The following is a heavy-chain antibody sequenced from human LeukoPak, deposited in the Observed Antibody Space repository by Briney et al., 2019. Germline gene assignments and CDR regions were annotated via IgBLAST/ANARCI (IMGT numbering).Heavy chain of an antibody. CDR2: IYYSGST. D-gene: IGHD3-22*01. J-gene: IGHJ6*02. CDR3: ARGGYYDSGYYYYGMDV. CDR1: GGSISNYY. Sequence: PSETLSLTCTVSGGSISNYYWSWIPQPPGKGLEWIGYIYYSGSTYYNPSVKSRVTISVDTSKNQFSLKLSSVTAADTAVYYCARGGYYDSGYYYYGMDVWGQGTTVTVSS. V-gene: IGHV4-59*06.